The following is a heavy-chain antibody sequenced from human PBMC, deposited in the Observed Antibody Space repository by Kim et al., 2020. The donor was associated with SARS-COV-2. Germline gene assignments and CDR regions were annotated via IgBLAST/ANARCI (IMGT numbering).Heavy chain of an antibody. CDR1: GGSVSSSDYY. Sequence: SETLSLTCTVSGGSVSSSDYYWDWIRQPPGKGLEWIGNINYSGTTYYNPSLKSRVTISVDTSKNQFSLKLTSVTATDTAVFYCARQGRRGSSSPWYFDLWGRGTVVTVSS. D-gene: IGHD6-6*01. CDR2: INYSGTT. CDR3: ARQGRRGSSSPWYFDL. J-gene: IGHJ2*01. V-gene: IGHV4-39*01.